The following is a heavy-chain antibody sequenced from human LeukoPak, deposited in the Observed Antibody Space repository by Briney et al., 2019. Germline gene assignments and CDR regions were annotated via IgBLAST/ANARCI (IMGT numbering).Heavy chain of an antibody. CDR3: ARAGMGDGYNYWGGYFDY. V-gene: IGHV3-48*03. CDR2: ISSSGSTI. Sequence: PGGSLRLSCAASGFTFSSYEMNWVRQAPGKGLEWVSYISSSGSTIYYADSVKGRFTISRDNSKNTLYLQMNSLRAEDTAVYYCARAGMGDGYNYWGGYFDYWGQGTLVTVSS. CDR1: GFTFSSYE. J-gene: IGHJ4*02. D-gene: IGHD5-24*01.